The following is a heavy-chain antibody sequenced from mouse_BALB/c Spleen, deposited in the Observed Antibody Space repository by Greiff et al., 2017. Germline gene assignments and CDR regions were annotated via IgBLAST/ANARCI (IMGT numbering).Heavy chain of an antibody. CDR1: GYSFTSYY. CDR2: IDPFNGGT. J-gene: IGHJ4*01. Sequence: QLVESGPELMKPGASVKISCKASGYSFTSYYMHWVKQSHGKSLEWIGYIDPFNGGTSYNQKFKGKATLTVDKSSSTAYMHLSSLTSEDSAVYYCARGEGYGNYGYAMDYWGQGTSVTVSS. CDR3: ARGEGYGNYGYAMDY. V-gene: IGHV1S135*01. D-gene: IGHD2-1*01.